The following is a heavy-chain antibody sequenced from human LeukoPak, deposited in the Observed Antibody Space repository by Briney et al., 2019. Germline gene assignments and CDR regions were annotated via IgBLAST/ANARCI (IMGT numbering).Heavy chain of an antibody. CDR2: INHSGST. CDR3: ARSSPLPATYGMDV. D-gene: IGHD1-26*01. CDR1: GGSFSGYY. V-gene: IGHV4-34*01. Sequence: SETLSLTCVVYGGSFSGYYWSWIRQPPGKGLEWIGEINHSGSTNYNPSLKSRVTISVDTSKNQFSLKLRSVTAADTAVYYCARSSPLPATYGMDVWGQGTTVTVSS. J-gene: IGHJ6*02.